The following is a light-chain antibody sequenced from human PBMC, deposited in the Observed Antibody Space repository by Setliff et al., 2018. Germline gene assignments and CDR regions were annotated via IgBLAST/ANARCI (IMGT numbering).Light chain of an antibody. V-gene: IGLV2-11*01. J-gene: IGLJ1*01. CDR1: SSDVGGYNY. CDR3: CSFTGHSYD. CDR2: DVS. Sequence: QSALAQPRSVSGSPGQSVTISCTGTSSDVGGYNYVSWYQQHPGKAPKLMIYDVSRRPSGVPDRFSGSKSGNTASLTISGLQVEDEADYYCCSFTGHSYDFGTGTKV.